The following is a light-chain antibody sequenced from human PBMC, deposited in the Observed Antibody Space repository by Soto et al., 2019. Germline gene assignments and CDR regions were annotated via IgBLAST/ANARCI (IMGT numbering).Light chain of an antibody. CDR1: QSVSSN. CDR2: GAS. J-gene: IGKJ2*01. CDR3: HQYNNWPPRHT. V-gene: IGKV3-15*01. Sequence: EIVMTQSPVTLSVSPGERATLSCRASQSVSSNLAWYQQIPGQAPRLPIYGASTRATGIPARFSGSGSGTEFTLTISSLQSEDFAVYYCHQYNNWPPRHTFGQGTKLQIQ.